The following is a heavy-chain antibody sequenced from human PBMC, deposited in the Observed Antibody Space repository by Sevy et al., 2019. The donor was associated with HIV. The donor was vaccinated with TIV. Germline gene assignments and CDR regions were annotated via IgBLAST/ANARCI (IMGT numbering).Heavy chain of an antibody. CDR3: TTDTSTGYFDWLLDFDY. V-gene: IGHV3-15*01. Sequence: GGSLRLSCAASGFTFSSAWMSWVRQAPGKGLEWVGRIQSKTDGGTTDYAASGKGRFTISRDDSVNTLYLQMNSLTTDDTSVYYCTTDTSTGYFDWLLDFDYWGQGTLVTVSS. J-gene: IGHJ4*02. CDR1: GFTFSSAW. D-gene: IGHD3-9*01. CDR2: IQSKTDGGTT.